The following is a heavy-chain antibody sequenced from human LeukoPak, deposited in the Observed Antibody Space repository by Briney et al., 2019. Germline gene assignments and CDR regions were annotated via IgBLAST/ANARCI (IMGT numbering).Heavy chain of an antibody. Sequence: KVSETLSLTCTVSGVSITSSRFYWAWIRQSPGKGLEWIGNVFYSGKTYYNPSLRGRVTISVDTSKSQFSLKLNSVAAADTATYYCARHLKDDYNSDYWYLDLWGRGTLITVSS. J-gene: IGHJ2*01. V-gene: IGHV4-39*01. CDR1: GVSITSSRFY. CDR2: VFYSGKT. D-gene: IGHD5-24*01. CDR3: ARHLKDDYNSDYWYLDL.